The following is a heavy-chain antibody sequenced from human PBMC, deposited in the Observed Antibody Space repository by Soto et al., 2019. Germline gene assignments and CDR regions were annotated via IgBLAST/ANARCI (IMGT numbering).Heavy chain of an antibody. J-gene: IGHJ4*02. CDR2: ISYDGSHK. CDR3: CRNRITMIRGDVHYFEY. V-gene: IGHV3-30*03. Sequence: QVQLVESGGGVVQPGMSLRLSCAASAFIFSSHGMHWVRQAPGKGLAWVSVISYDGSHKYYADSVKGRFTISRDNSKNPLLLQMNSLRVDDTAVYYSCRNRITMIRGDVHYFEYWGQGTLCNVAS. D-gene: IGHD3-10*01. CDR1: AFIFSSHG.